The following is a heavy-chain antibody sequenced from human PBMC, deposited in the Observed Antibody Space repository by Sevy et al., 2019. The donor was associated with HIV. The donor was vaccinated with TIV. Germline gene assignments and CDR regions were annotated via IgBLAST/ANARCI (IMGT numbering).Heavy chain of an antibody. J-gene: IGHJ4*02. V-gene: IGHV2-5*02. CDR3: AHSLLFGESRIYLDY. Sequence: SGPTLVKPTQTLTLTCTFSGFSLNTGGVGVGWIRQPPGKALEWLALIYWDDDKRYSPSLKSRLTITKDTSKNQVVLTMTNMDPVDTATYYCAHSLLFGESRIYLDYWGQGTLVTVSS. D-gene: IGHD3-10*02. CDR2: IYWDDDK. CDR1: GFSLNTGGVG.